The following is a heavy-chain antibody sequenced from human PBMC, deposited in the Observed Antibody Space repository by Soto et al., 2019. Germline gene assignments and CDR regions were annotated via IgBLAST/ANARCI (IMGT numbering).Heavy chain of an antibody. CDR2: ISAYNGNT. Sequence: QVQLVQSGAEVKKPGASVKVSCKASGYTFTSYGISWVRQAPGQGLEWMGWISAYNGNTNYAQKLQGRVTMTTDTSANIAYRELRSLGTDDSDVYYCARDWAEAGPFDDWGQGTLVTVSS. D-gene: IGHD6-13*01. CDR1: GYTFTSYG. CDR3: ARDWAEAGPFDD. J-gene: IGHJ4*02. V-gene: IGHV1-18*01.